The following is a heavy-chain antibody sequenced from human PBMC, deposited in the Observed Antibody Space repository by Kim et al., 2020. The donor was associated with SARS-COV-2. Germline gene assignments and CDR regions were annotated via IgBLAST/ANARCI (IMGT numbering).Heavy chain of an antibody. Sequence: SVKVSCKASGVAFSNVSISWVRQAPGQGLEWMGWFTPVFETPIYARHFQGRVTITKDDSTRTSYMEVSSLTEDDTGIYFCAREFGSGNAFDFWGHGSLLTVSS. V-gene: IGHV1-69*05. CDR3: AREFGSGNAFDF. CDR2: FTPVFETP. D-gene: IGHD3-10*01. CDR1: GVAFSNVS. J-gene: IGHJ4*01.